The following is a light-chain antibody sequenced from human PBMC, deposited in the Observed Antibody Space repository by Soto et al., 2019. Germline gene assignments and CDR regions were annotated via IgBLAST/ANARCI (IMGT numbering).Light chain of an antibody. CDR1: HTVSNNY. Sequence: EIVLTQSPGTLSLSPGERATLSCSASHTVSNNYLVWYQQKPGQAPGLLIYGASNSATGTPDSFSGSGPGTDFTLTISRLKPEDCAVYYCQQYGSSGTFGQGTKVDIK. CDR3: QQYGSSGT. J-gene: IGKJ1*01. V-gene: IGKV3-20*01. CDR2: GAS.